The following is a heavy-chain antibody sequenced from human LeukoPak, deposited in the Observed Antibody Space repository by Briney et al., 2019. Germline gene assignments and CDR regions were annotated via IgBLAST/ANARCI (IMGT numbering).Heavy chain of an antibody. CDR3: TKVRSGSSNWALRVFDY. CDR1: GFTFSNEA. D-gene: IGHD4-11*01. Sequence: GGSLRLSCAVSGFTFSNEAMGWVRQLRGGGLEWVSTISPGGGTTYYAESMKGWFTISRDNSKSTLYLEMNSLRVEDTAVYYCTKVRSGSSNWALRVFDYWGQGALVTVSS. V-gene: IGHV3-23*01. CDR2: ISPGGGTT. J-gene: IGHJ4*02.